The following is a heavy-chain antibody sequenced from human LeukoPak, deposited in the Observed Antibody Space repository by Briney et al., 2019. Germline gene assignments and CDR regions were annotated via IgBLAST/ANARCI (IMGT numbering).Heavy chain of an antibody. CDR1: GFTLSSAW. Sequence: PGGALRLSCAGSGFTLSSAWMTWGRQAPGKGLEGVGLSKSKTDGGTTDYAAPVKGRFTISRDDSKNTLYLQMNSLKTEDTAVYYCAKYCISADCYANWFGPWGQGTLVTVSS. D-gene: IGHD2-2*01. J-gene: IGHJ5*02. V-gene: IGHV3-15*01. CDR2: SKSKTDGGTT. CDR3: AKYCISADCYANWFGP.